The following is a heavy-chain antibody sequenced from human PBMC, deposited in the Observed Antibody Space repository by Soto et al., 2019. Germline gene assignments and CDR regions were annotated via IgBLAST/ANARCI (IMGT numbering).Heavy chain of an antibody. CDR1: GYTFTNYY. D-gene: IGHD2-21*01. Sequence: QMQLVQSGAEVRKPGASVKVSCKASGYTFTNYYINWVRQVPGQGLEWMGVINPDIGVTNYAQKFEGCVTLTRDTSTSTVSMQLSSLSSEDTAVYYWARACGSVVVLPPVTLGIWGQGTVVTVAS. CDR2: INPDIGVT. V-gene: IGHV1-46*03. J-gene: IGHJ3*02. CDR3: ARACGSVVVLPPVTLGI.